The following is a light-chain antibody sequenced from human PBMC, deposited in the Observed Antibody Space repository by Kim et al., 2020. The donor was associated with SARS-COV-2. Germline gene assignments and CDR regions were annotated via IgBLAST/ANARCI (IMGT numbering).Light chain of an antibody. CDR1: SSDVGAYSY. J-gene: IGLJ3*02. Sequence: QSALTQPASVSGSPGQSITISCTGTSSDVGAYSYVSWYQKHPGKAPKVLIYDVSDRPSGVSDRFSGSKSGNTASLTISGLQADDEADYYCCSYTTSSTLLFGEGTKVTVL. V-gene: IGLV2-14*03. CDR2: DVS. CDR3: CSYTTSSTLL.